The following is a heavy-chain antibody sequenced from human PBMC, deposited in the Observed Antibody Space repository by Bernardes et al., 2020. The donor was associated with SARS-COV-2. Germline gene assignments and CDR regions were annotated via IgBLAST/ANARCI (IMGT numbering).Heavy chain of an antibody. D-gene: IGHD3-10*01. CDR3: AKSFYYGSGSDDSADY. CDR1: GFTFDDYA. J-gene: IGHJ4*02. CDR2: ISWNSGSI. Sequence: GGSLRLSCAASGFTFDDYAMHWVRQAPGKGLEWVSGISWNSGSIGYADSVKGRFTISRDNAKNSLYLQMNSLRAEDTALYYCAKSFYYGSGSDDSADYWGQGTLVTVSS. V-gene: IGHV3-9*01.